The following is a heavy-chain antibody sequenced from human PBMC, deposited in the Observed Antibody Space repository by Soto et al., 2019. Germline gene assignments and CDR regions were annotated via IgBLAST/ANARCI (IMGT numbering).Heavy chain of an antibody. V-gene: IGHV3-7*03. Sequence: LRLSCAASGFTFSSYWMSWVRQAPGKGLEWVANIKQDGSEKYYVDSVKGRFTISRDNAKNSLYLQMNSLRAEDTAVYYCARDLGYSSFIEPTFDYWGQGTLVTVS. CDR1: GFTFSSYW. CDR2: IKQDGSEK. J-gene: IGHJ4*02. D-gene: IGHD6-13*01. CDR3: ARDLGYSSFIEPTFDY.